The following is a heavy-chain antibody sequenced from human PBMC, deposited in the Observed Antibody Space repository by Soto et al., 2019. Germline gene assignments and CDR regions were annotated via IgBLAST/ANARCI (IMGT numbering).Heavy chain of an antibody. D-gene: IGHD1-26*01. CDR3: ARAPRIVGSSTTYWYFDL. CDR2: IFYSGNN. V-gene: IGHV4-59*01. CDR1: GGSIGRYY. Sequence: QVQLQESGPGLVKPSETLSLTCTVSGGSIGRYYWSWIRQSPGKGLEWIGYIFYSGNNKYNPSLESRVSISLDTSKNQFSLRLTSVTAADTAVYFCARAPRIVGSSTTYWYFDLWGRGTLVTVSS. J-gene: IGHJ2*01.